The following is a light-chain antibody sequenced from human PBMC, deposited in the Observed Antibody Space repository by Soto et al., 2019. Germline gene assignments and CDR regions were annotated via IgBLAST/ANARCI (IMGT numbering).Light chain of an antibody. CDR1: SSDIGGYNY. V-gene: IGLV2-14*01. CDR3: SSYTSSSTPYV. CDR2: DVS. J-gene: IGLJ1*01. Sequence: QSVLTQPASVSGSPGQSITISCTGTSSDIGGYNYVSWYQQHPGKAPKLMIYDVSNWPSGVSNRFSGSKSGNTASLTISGLQAEDEADYYCSSYTSSSTPYVFGTGTKVTDL.